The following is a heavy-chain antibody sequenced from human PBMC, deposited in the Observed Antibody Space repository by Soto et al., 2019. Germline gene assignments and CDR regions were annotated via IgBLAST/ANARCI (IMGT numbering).Heavy chain of an antibody. CDR3: ARDGHGMDV. CDR2: IHVSGST. CDR1: GGSVSSGSYQ. Sequence: SETLSLTCTVSGGSVSSGSYQWTWIRQPPGKGLEWIGYIHVSGSTNDNPSLKGRVTMSIDTSKNQFSLKLSYVTAADTAVYYCARDGHGMDVWGQGTKVT. J-gene: IGHJ6*02. V-gene: IGHV4-61*01.